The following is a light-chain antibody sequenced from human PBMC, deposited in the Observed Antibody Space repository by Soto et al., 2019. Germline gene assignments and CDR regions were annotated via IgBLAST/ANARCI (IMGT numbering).Light chain of an antibody. CDR2: AAS. CDR3: QQLSISPRT. V-gene: IGKV1-9*01. CDR1: QDINTC. J-gene: IGKJ1*01. Sequence: DIQLTQSPSFLSASVGDRVAITCRASQDINTCLAWYQQKPGKAPKLLIYAASTLQSAVPSRFSGGGSGTEFTLTISSLQPEDFGTYYCQQLSISPRTFGQGTKV.